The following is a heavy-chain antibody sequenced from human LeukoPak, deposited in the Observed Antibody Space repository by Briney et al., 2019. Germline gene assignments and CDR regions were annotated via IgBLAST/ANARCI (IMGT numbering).Heavy chain of an antibody. D-gene: IGHD5-12*01. V-gene: IGHV3-30*04. Sequence: GGSLRLSCAASGFTFSSYAMHWVRQAPGKGLEWVAVISNDGSNKYYADSVKGRFTISRDNSKSTLYLQMNSLRAEDTAVYYCARGHARGYDFPIDYWGQGTLVTVSS. CDR3: ARGHARGYDFPIDY. CDR1: GFTFSSYA. J-gene: IGHJ4*02. CDR2: ISNDGSNK.